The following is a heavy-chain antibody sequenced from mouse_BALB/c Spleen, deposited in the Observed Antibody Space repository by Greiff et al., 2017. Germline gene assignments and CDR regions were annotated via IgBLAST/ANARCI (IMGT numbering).Heavy chain of an antibody. CDR3: ARDGYYGFDY. V-gene: IGHV5-17*02. CDR2: ISSGSSTI. CDR1: GFTFSSFG. J-gene: IGHJ2*01. D-gene: IGHD2-3*01. Sequence: EVQVVESGGGLVQPGGSRKLSCAASGFTFSSFGMHWVRQAPEKGLEWVAYISSGSSTIYYADTVKGRFTISRDNPKNTLFLQMTSLRSEDTAMYYCARDGYYGFDYWGQGTTLTVSS.